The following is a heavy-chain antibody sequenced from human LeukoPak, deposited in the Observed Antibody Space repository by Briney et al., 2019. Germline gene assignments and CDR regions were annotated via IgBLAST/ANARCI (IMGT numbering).Heavy chain of an antibody. Sequence: RPGGSLRLSCAASGFTFDDYGMSWVRQAPGKGLEWVSGINWNGGSTGYADSVKGRFTISRDNAKNSLYLQMNSLRAEDTALYHCARVAYDSSGYCPDYWGQGTLVTVSS. D-gene: IGHD3-22*01. CDR3: ARVAYDSSGYCPDY. J-gene: IGHJ4*02. CDR2: INWNGGST. CDR1: GFTFDDYG. V-gene: IGHV3-20*01.